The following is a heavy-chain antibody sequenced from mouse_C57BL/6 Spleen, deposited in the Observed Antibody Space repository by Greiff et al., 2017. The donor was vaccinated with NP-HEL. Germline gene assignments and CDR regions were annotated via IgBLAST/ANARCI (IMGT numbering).Heavy chain of an antibody. D-gene: IGHD2-3*01. J-gene: IGHJ2*01. Sequence: DVMLVESGGGLVKPGGSLKLSCAASGFTFSSYAMSWVRQTPEKRLEWVATISDGGSYTYYPDNVKGRFTISRDNAKNNLYLQMSHLKSEDTAMYYCARDPMMVVFDYWGQGTTLTVSS. CDR2: ISDGGSYT. V-gene: IGHV5-4*01. CDR1: GFTFSSYA. CDR3: ARDPMMVVFDY.